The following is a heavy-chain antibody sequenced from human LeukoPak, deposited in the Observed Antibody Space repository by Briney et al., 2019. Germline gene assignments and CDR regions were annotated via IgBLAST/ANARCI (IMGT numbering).Heavy chain of an antibody. CDR1: GYTFTRYY. V-gene: IGHV1-2*02. J-gene: IGHJ6*03. Sequence: ASVKVSCKASGYTFTRYYVNWVRQAPGQGLEWMGWINPNSGGTNYAQKFQGRVTMTRDTSISTAYMELSRLRSDDTAVYYCAGGVGRAAAGTPDYYYYYMDVWGKGTTVTVSS. CDR3: AGGVGRAAAGTPDYYYYYMDV. D-gene: IGHD6-13*01. CDR2: INPNSGGT.